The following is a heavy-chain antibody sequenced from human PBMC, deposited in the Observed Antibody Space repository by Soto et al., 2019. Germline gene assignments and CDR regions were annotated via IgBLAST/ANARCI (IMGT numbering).Heavy chain of an antibody. CDR3: ERDRRVQSYGYEAFDI. D-gene: IGHD5-18*01. CDR1: GFTFSSYW. CDR2: INSDGSST. V-gene: IGHV3-74*01. J-gene: IGHJ3*02. Sequence: EVQLVESGGGLVQPGGSLRLSCAASGFTFSSYWMHWVRQAPGKGLVWVSRINSDGSSTSYADSVKGRFTISRDNAKNTLYLQMNSLRAEDTAVYYCERDRRVQSYGYEAFDIWCQGTRVTVSS.